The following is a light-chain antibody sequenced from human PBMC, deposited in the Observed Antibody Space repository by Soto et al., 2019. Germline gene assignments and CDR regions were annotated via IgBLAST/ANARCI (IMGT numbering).Light chain of an antibody. J-gene: IGKJ5*01. CDR3: QQYGSL. CDR1: QSVSSSY. Sequence: EIVLTQSPGTLSLSPGERATLSCRASQSVSSSYLAWYQQKPGQAPRLLIYGASSRATGIPDRFSGSGSGTDFTLTISRLEPEDFAVYYCQQYGSLFGQGIRLEIK. CDR2: GAS. V-gene: IGKV3-20*01.